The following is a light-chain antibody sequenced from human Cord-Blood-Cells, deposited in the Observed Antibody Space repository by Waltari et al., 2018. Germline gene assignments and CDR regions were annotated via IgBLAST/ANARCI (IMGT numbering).Light chain of an antibody. CDR2: DVS. CDR3: SSYTSSSTYV. Sequence: QSALTQHASLSGSPGQPITISCTGTRSDVGGYNSVSWYQQHPGKAPKLMIYDVSNRPSGVSNRVSGSKSGNTASLTISGLQAEDEADYYCSSYTSSSTYVFGTGTKVTVL. CDR1: RSDVGGYNS. V-gene: IGLV2-14*01. J-gene: IGLJ1*01.